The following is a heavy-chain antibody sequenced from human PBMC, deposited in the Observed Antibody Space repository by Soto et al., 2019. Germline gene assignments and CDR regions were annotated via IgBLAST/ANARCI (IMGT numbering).Heavy chain of an antibody. Sequence: SETLSLTCTVSGGSISSSSYYWGWIRQPPGKGLEWIGSIYYSGSTYYNPSLKSRVTISVDTSKNQFSLKLSSVTAADTAVYYCARHTGATPYYYYYGMDVWGQGTTVTVSS. CDR2: IYYSGST. CDR3: ARHTGATPYYYYYGMDV. V-gene: IGHV4-39*01. D-gene: IGHD3-10*01. J-gene: IGHJ6*02. CDR1: GGSISSSSYY.